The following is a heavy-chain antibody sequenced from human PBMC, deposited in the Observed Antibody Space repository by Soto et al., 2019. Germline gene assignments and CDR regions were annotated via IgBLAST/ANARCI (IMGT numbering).Heavy chain of an antibody. CDR1: GGSISSGGYY. Sequence: PSETLSLTCTVSGGSISSGGYYWSWIRQHPGKGLEWIGYINYSGSTNYNPSLKSRVSISVDTSKNQFSLKLSSVTAADTAVYYCARGDDDYDILTGSNWFDPWGQGTLVTVSS. D-gene: IGHD3-9*01. J-gene: IGHJ5*02. CDR2: INYSGST. CDR3: ARGDDDYDILTGSNWFDP. V-gene: IGHV4-31*03.